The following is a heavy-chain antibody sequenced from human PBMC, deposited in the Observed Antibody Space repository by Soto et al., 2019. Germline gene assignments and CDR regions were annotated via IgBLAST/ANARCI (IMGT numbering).Heavy chain of an antibody. CDR2: IYYSGNT. D-gene: IGHD3-9*01. V-gene: IGHV4-39*01. J-gene: IGHJ4*02. Sequence: KPSETLSLTCTVSGGSISSSSYYWGWVRQPPGEGLGWIGSIYYSGNTYYNPSLKSRVTISVDTSKNQFSLKLSSVTAADTAVYYCASPRAQYYDILAGSIDSWGQGTLVT. CDR1: GGSISSSSYY. CDR3: ASPRAQYYDILAGSIDS.